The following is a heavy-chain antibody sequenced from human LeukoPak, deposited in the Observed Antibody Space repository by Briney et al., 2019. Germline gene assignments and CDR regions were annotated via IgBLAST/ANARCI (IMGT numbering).Heavy chain of an antibody. CDR3: ARDFRTQLDGYSPPYHFDY. CDR1: GFIFSRYS. Sequence: PGGSLRLSCEASGFIFSRYSMSWVRQAPGKGLEWVSSISSSSYIYYADSVRGRFTISRDNAKNSLYLQMNSLRAEDTAVYYCARDFRTQLDGYSPPYHFDYWGQGILVTVSS. V-gene: IGHV3-21*01. CDR2: ISSSSYI. D-gene: IGHD5-24*01. J-gene: IGHJ4*02.